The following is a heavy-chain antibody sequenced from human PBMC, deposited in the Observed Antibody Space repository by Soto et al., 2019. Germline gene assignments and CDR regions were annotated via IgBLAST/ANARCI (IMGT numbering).Heavy chain of an antibody. J-gene: IGHJ6*02. CDR3: TTEIRSAGYYYYGMDV. V-gene: IGHV3-15*07. D-gene: IGHD1-26*01. CDR1: GFTFSNAW. Sequence: PGGSLRLSCAASGFTFSNAWINWVRQAPGKGLEWVGRVKSKTHGGTTDFAASVKGRFAISRDDSKNTLYLQMNSLKTEDTAVFYCTTEIRSAGYYYYGMDVWGQGTTVTVSS. CDR2: VKSKTHGGTT.